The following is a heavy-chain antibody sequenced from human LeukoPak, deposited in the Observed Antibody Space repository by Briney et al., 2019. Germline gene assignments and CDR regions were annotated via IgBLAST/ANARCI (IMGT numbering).Heavy chain of an antibody. CDR3: ARDPSSDY. J-gene: IGHJ4*02. CDR2: ISSRGSTT. D-gene: IGHD6-6*01. V-gene: IGHV3-48*03. Sequence: WGSLSCYCAASGFTFSSYEMNWVRQAPGKGLEWVSYISSRGSTTNYADSVKGRFTISRDNAKNSLYLQMNSLSAEDTAVYYWARDPSSDYGGAGSQGTVSS. CDR1: GFTFSSYE.